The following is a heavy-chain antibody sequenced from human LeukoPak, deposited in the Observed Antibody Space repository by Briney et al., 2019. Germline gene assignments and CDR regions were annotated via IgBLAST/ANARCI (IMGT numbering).Heavy chain of an antibody. V-gene: IGHV3-9*01. D-gene: IGHD1-26*01. J-gene: IGHJ4*02. CDR3: AKDREGGYFDY. Sequence: GGSLRLSCAASGFTFDDYAMHWVRQAPGKGLEWVSGISWNSGSIGYADSVKGRFTISRDNSKNTLYLQMNSLRAEDTAVYYCAKDREGGYFDYWGQGTLVTVSS. CDR1: GFTFDDYA. CDR2: ISWNSGSI.